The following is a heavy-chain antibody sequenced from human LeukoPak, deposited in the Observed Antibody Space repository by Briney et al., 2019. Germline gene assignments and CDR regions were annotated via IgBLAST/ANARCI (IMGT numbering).Heavy chain of an antibody. Sequence: SETLSLTCTVSGGSIGSGTYYWIWIRQPAGKGLEWIGHIYTTGWSTNYNPSLKSRVTISVDTSKNQFSLRLNSVTAADPAIYYCARATCCGNTRCNGYYYMDVWGKGTAVTVSS. CDR1: GGSIGSGTYY. CDR3: ARATCCGNTRCNGYYYMDV. CDR2: IYTTGWST. D-gene: IGHD2-2*01. J-gene: IGHJ6*03. V-gene: IGHV4-61*09.